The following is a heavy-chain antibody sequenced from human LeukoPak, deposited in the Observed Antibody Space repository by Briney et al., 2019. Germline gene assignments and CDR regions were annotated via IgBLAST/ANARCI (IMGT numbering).Heavy chain of an antibody. CDR2: IYYSGST. J-gene: IGHJ4*02. CDR3: ARATFGGVIVMD. D-gene: IGHD3-16*02. Sequence: SETLSLTCTVSGGSISSYYWSWIRQPPGKGPEWIGYIYYSGSTNYNPSLKSRVTISVDTSKNQFSLKLSSVTAADTAVYYCARATFGGVIVMDWGQGTLVTVSS. CDR1: GGSISSYY. V-gene: IGHV4-59*08.